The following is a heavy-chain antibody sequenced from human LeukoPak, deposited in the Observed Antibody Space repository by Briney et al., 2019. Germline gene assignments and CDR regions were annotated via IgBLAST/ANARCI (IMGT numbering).Heavy chain of an antibody. V-gene: IGHV3-23*01. CDR2: FSGRGGST. CDR1: GFTFSDYY. D-gene: IGHD4/OR15-4a*01. Sequence: GGSLRLSCAASGFTFSDYYMSWIRQAPGKGLEWVSAFSGRGGSTYYADSVKGRFTISRDNSKNTLYLQMNSLRAEDTAVYYCVKSGLSRFDYWGQGTLVTVSS. CDR3: VKSGLSRFDY. J-gene: IGHJ4*02.